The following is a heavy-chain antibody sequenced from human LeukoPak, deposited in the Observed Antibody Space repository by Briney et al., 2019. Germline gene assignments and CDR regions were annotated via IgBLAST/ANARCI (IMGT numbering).Heavy chain of an antibody. Sequence: SETMSLTCTVSGGSVSTYYWNWIRQPPGKGLEWIGNIYYSGSTNYNPSLKSRVTISVDTSKNQFSLKLSSVTAADTAVYYCARAPEITYLDYWGQGTLVTVSS. V-gene: IGHV4-59*02. CDR2: IYYSGST. CDR3: ARAPEITYLDY. D-gene: IGHD3-10*01. J-gene: IGHJ4*02. CDR1: GGSVSTYY.